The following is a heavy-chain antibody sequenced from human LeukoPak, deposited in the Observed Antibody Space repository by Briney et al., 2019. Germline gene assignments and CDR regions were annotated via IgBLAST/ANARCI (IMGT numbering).Heavy chain of an antibody. D-gene: IGHD5-18*01. V-gene: IGHV3-7*01. CDR3: ARTYSYCYIYYFDY. Sequence: GGTLRLSCAVSRFTFRRYWLSGVRQARGKGLEGVNNIKQDGSEKYYVDSVKGRFTISRDNAKNSLYLQINSLRAEDTAVYYCARTYSYCYIYYFDYWGQGALVTVSS. CDR1: RFTFRRYW. CDR2: IKQDGSEK. J-gene: IGHJ4*02.